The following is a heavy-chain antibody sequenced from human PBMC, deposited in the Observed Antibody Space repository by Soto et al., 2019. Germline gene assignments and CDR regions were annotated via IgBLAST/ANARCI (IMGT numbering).Heavy chain of an antibody. V-gene: IGHV2-5*02. CDR3: VHSRCGGDCLRSYSSHYYYGMDV. D-gene: IGHD2-21*02. CDR1: GFSLNTGGLV. CDR2: IYWDGDK. J-gene: IGHJ6*01. Sequence: QITLKESGPTLVKPTQTLTLTCTFSGFSLNTGGLVVCWIRQPPGKALEWLALIYWDGDKRYSPSLQSRLSINKDTSNNQVVLTMTNMYPVDTATYYCVHSRCGGDCLRSYSSHYYYGMDVWGQGNTVTVSS.